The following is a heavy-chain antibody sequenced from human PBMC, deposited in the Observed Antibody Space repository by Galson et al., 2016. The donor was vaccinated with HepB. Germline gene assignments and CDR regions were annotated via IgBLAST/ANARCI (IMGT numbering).Heavy chain of an antibody. CDR1: GFTFSSHA. Sequence: SLRLSCAASGFTFSSHAMSWVRQAPGKGLEWVSSITGSGGTTYYTDSVKGRFTISRDNSENTLHLQMNSLRAEDTAVYYCAKHRDPGGSSPWGQGALVTVSS. V-gene: IGHV3-23*01. D-gene: IGHD2-15*01. CDR3: AKHRDPGGSSP. CDR2: ITGSGGTT. J-gene: IGHJ5*02.